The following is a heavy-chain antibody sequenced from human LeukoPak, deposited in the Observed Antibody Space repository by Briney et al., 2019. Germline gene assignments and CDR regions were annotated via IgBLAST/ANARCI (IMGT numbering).Heavy chain of an antibody. J-gene: IGHJ4*02. D-gene: IGHD1-26*01. CDR1: GFTFSSYA. CDR3: AKDGGYSDPVDY. V-gene: IGHV3-30*04. Sequence: GGSLRLSCAASGFTFSSYAMHWVRQAPGKGLEWVAVISYDGSNKYYADSVKGRFTISRDNSKNTLYLQMNSLRAEDTAVYYCAKDGGYSDPVDYWGQGTLVTVSS. CDR2: ISYDGSNK.